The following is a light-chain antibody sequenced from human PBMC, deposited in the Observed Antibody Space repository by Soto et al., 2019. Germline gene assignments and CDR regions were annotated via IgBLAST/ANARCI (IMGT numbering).Light chain of an antibody. Sequence: QSVLTQPASVSGSPGQSITISCTGTSTDVGGYKYVSWYQQHPGTAPKLMIFEVNGRPSGVSDRFSGSKSGNTASLTISGLQAEDETDYYCSSYTTSSTRVFGPGTKVTVL. CDR1: STDVGGYKY. V-gene: IGLV2-14*01. CDR2: EVN. J-gene: IGLJ1*01. CDR3: SSYTTSSTRV.